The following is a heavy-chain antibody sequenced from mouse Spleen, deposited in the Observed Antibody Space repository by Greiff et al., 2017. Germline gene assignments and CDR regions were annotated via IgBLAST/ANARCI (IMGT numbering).Heavy chain of an antibody. D-gene: IGHD2-4*01. CDR2: ISSGGSYT. V-gene: IGHV5-9-3*01. J-gene: IGHJ3*01. CDR1: GFTFSSYA. CDR3: ARQDYDWFAY. Sequence: EVKLMESGGGLVKPGGSLKLSCAASGFTFSSYAMSWVRQTPEKRLEWVATISSGGSYTYYPDSVKGRFTISRDNAKNTLYLQMSSLRSEDTAMYYCARQDYDWFAYWGQGTLVTVSA.